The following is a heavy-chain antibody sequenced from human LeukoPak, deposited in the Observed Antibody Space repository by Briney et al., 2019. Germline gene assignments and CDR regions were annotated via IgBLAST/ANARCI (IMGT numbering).Heavy chain of an antibody. D-gene: IGHD1/OR15-1a*01. CDR1: GYTFINYD. CDR2: MNPNTGNT. CDR3: ARMNKSGMRNWFDP. J-gene: IGHJ5*02. Sequence: GASVKVSCEASGYTFINYDINWVRQATGQGLEWMGWMNPNTGNTGYAQKFQGRVTITRDTSINTSYMELSSLSSEDTAIYYCARMNKSGMRNWFDPWGQGTLVTVSS. V-gene: IGHV1-8*03.